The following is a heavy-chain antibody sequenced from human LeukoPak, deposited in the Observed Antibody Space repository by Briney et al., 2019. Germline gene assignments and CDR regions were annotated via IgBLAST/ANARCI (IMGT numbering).Heavy chain of an antibody. CDR2: ISGSGGST. CDR1: GFTFSSYG. V-gene: IGHV3-23*01. Sequence: GGSLRLSCAASGFTFSSYGMSWVRQAPGKGLEWVSAISGSGGSTYYADSVRGRFTISRDNSKNTLYLQMNSLRAEDTAVYYCAKDVALIVVVIKPLGDWGQGTLVTVSS. J-gene: IGHJ4*02. CDR3: AKDVALIVVVIKPLGD. D-gene: IGHD3-22*01.